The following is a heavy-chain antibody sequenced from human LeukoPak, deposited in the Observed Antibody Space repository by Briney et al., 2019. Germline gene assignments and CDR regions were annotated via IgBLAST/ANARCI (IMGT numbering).Heavy chain of an antibody. Sequence: GESLKISCKGSGYSFTSYWIGWWRQMPGKGLEGMGIIYPGGSDTTYSPSFKGQVTISADKPISTAYLQWSSLKASDTAMYYCARSLAARGQTDYWGQGTLVTVSS. CDR2: IYPGGSDT. D-gene: IGHD6-6*01. J-gene: IGHJ4*02. CDR3: ARSLAARGQTDY. CDR1: GYSFTSYW. V-gene: IGHV5-51*04.